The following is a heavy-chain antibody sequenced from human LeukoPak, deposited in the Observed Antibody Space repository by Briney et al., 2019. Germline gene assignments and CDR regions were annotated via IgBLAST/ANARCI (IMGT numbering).Heavy chain of an antibody. Sequence: GGSLRLSCAASGFTFSSYAMHWVRQAPGKGLEYVSAISSNGGSTYYANSVKGRFTISRDSSKNTLYLQMGSLRAEDMAVYYCARGRAVAGTFDYYYYMDVWGKGTTVTISS. J-gene: IGHJ6*03. CDR3: ARGRAVAGTFDYYYYMDV. CDR1: GFTFSSYA. CDR2: ISSNGGST. D-gene: IGHD6-19*01. V-gene: IGHV3-64*01.